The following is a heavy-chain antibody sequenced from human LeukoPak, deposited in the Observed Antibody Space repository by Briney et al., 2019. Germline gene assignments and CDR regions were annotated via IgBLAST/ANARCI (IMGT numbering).Heavy chain of an antibody. CDR3: VREWELLHTPFDL. V-gene: IGHV4-38-2*02. D-gene: IGHD1-26*01. Sequence: SETLSLTCTVSGYSITNGYNWGWIRQSPVKGLEWIANIYYSGTTYYNPSLRSRVTMSVDTSKNQFSLRPTSVTAADTAVYYCVREWELLHTPFDLWGQGTLVTVSS. CDR2: IYYSGTT. J-gene: IGHJ4*02. CDR1: GYSITNGYN.